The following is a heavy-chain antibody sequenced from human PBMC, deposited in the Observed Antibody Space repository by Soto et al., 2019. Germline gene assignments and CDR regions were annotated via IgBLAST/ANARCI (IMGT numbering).Heavy chain of an antibody. CDR1: GYSFASYL. D-gene: IGHD5-12*01. Sequence: PRESLNISCAGSGYSFASYLIGCVHPLPGKGLEWMVIIYPGDSDTRYSPSFQGQVTISADKSISTAYLQWSSLKASDTAMYYCASQQMATKNVDAFDIWGQGTMVTVS. CDR3: ASQQMATKNVDAFDI. CDR2: IYPGDSDT. J-gene: IGHJ3*02. V-gene: IGHV5-51*07.